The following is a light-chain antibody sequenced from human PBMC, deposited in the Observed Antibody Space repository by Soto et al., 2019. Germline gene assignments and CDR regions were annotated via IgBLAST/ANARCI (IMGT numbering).Light chain of an antibody. V-gene: IGKV3-20*01. CDR1: QTVGVR. CDR2: EAS. Sequence: EIVFTQSPAPPSPSPGERATPSSMASQTVGVRLAWYQHKPGQAPRLLIYEASNRAAGVPGRFSGGGSGTDFTLTISRLEPEDFAVYYCQQYGSSPWTFGQGTKVDIK. J-gene: IGKJ1*01. CDR3: QQYGSSPWT.